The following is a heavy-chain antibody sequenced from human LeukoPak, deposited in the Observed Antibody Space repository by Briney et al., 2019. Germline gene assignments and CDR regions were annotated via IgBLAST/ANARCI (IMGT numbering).Heavy chain of an antibody. CDR2: IYYSGST. J-gene: IGHJ6*03. D-gene: IGHD2-2*01. CDR1: GGSISSYY. CDR3: ARNRLGYCSSTSCYAKGVYYYYYMDV. V-gene: IGHV4-59*01. Sequence: SETLSLTCTVSGGSISSYYWSWIRQPPGKGLEWIGYIYYSGSTNYNPSLKSRVTISVDTSKNQFSLKLSSVTAADTAVYYCARNRLGYCSSTSCYAKGVYYYYYMDVWGKGTTVTISS.